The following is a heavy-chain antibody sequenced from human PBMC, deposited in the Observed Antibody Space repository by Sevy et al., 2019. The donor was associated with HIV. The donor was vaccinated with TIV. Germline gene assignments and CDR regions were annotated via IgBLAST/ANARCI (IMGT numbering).Heavy chain of an antibody. D-gene: IGHD2-2*01. CDR1: GFTFSSYA. CDR2: ISYDGSNK. Sequence: GGSLRLSCAASGFTFSSYAMHWVRQAPGKGLEWVAVISYDGSNKYYADSVKGRFTISRDNSKNTLYLQMNSLRAEDTAVYYCARALIVVVPAALDYWGQRTLVTVSS. V-gene: IGHV3-30-3*01. J-gene: IGHJ4*02. CDR3: ARALIVVVPAALDY.